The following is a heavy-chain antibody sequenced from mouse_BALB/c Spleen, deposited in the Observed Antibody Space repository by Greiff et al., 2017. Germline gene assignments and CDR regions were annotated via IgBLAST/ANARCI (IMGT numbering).Heavy chain of an antibody. Sequence: VQLQQSGAELVRPGSSVKISCKASGYAFSSYWMNWVKQRPGQGLEWIGQIYPGDGDTNYNGKFKGKATLTADKSSSTAYMQLSSLTSEDSAVYFCARSGGDGYRAWFAYWGQGTLVTVSA. J-gene: IGHJ3*01. CDR1: GYAFSSYW. CDR2: IYPGDGDT. D-gene: IGHD2-3*01. CDR3: ARSGGDGYRAWFAY. V-gene: IGHV1-80*01.